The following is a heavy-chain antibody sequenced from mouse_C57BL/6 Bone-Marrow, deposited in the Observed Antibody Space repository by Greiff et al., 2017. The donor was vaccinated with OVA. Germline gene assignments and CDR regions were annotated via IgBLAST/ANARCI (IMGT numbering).Heavy chain of an antibody. V-gene: IGHV1-82*01. CDR2: IYPGDGDT. Sequence: QVHVKQSGPELVKPGASVKLSCKASGYAFSSSWMNWVKQRPGKGLEWIGRIYPGDGDTNYNGKFKGKATLTADKSSSTAYMQLSSLTSEDSAVYFCATPLDYWGQGTTLTVSS. J-gene: IGHJ2*01. CDR3: ATPLDY. CDR1: GYAFSSSW.